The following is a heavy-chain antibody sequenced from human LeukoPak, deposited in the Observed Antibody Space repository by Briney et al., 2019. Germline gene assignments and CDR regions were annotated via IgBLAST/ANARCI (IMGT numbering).Heavy chain of an antibody. J-gene: IGHJ6*03. CDR1: GFTFSSYS. Sequence: GGSLRLSCAASGFTFSSYSMNWVRQAPGRGLEWVSSISSSSSYVYYADSVKGRFTISRDNAKNSLYLQMNSLRAEDTAVYYCARPTTHHSTLDYYYYMDVWGKGTTVTISS. CDR3: ARPTTHHSTLDYYYYMDV. D-gene: IGHD1-1*01. V-gene: IGHV3-21*04. CDR2: ISSSSSYV.